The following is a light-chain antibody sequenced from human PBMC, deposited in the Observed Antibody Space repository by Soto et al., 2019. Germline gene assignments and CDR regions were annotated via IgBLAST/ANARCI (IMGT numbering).Light chain of an antibody. CDR2: EVS. Sequence: QSALTQPPSASGSPGQSVTVSCTGTSSDIGVYNYVSWYQHHPGKAPKLMIYEVSKRPSGVPDRFSGSKSGNTASLTVSGLQAEDEADYYCSSYGGSNNFVFATGTKLTVL. V-gene: IGLV2-8*01. J-gene: IGLJ1*01. CDR3: SSYGGSNNFV. CDR1: SSDIGVYNY.